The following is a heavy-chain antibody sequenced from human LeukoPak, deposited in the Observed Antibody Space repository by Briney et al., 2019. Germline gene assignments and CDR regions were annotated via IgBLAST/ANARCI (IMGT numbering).Heavy chain of an antibody. CDR1: GYTFTGYY. Sequence: ASVKVSCKASGYTFTGYYMHWVRQAPGQGLEWMGWINPNSGGTNYAQKFQGRVTMTRDTSISTAYMELSGLRSDDTAVYYCARDPRYCSGTSCYAGRNWFDPWGQGTLVTVSS. J-gene: IGHJ5*02. V-gene: IGHV1-2*02. CDR3: ARDPRYCSGTSCYAGRNWFDP. CDR2: INPNSGGT. D-gene: IGHD2-2*01.